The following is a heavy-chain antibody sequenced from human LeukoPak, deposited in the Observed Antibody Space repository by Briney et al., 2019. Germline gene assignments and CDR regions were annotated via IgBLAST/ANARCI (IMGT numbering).Heavy chain of an antibody. CDR2: ISSSSSYI. J-gene: IGHJ4*02. CDR3: ARSYSSGWYLLVDYFDY. D-gene: IGHD6-19*01. Sequence: GGSLRLSCAASGFTFSSYGMHWVRQAPGKGLEWVSSISSSSSYIYYADSVKGRFTISRDNAKNSLYLQMNSLRAEDTAVYYCARSYSSGWYLLVDYFDYWGQGTLVTVSS. CDR1: GFTFSSYG. V-gene: IGHV3-21*01.